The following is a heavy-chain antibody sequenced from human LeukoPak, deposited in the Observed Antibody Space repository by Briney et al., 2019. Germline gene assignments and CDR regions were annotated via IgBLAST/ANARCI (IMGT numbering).Heavy chain of an antibody. J-gene: IGHJ4*02. D-gene: IGHD4-17*01. Sequence: SETLSLTCSVSGGSISSSSHYWGWIRQPPGKGLEWVGSIYYSGNTYYNPSLKSRLTISVDTSKSQFSLRLSSVTAADTAVYYCARLYGDYAPSDYWGQGSLVTVSS. CDR1: GGSISSSSHY. V-gene: IGHV4-39*01. CDR3: ARLYGDYAPSDY. CDR2: IYYSGNT.